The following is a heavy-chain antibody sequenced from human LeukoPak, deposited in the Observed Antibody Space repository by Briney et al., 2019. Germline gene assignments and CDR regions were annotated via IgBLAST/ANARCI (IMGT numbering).Heavy chain of an antibody. D-gene: IGHD5-18*01. Sequence: PGGSLRLSCAASGFTFSRFWMSWVRQAPGKGLEWVANIKQDGEENFYVDSVKGRFTIPRDNSKNTLYLQMNSLKTEDTAVYYCTTVGYSYGRSWGQGTLVTVSS. CDR3: TTVGYSYGRS. CDR2: IKQDGEEN. V-gene: IGHV3-7*03. J-gene: IGHJ5*02. CDR1: GFTFSRFW.